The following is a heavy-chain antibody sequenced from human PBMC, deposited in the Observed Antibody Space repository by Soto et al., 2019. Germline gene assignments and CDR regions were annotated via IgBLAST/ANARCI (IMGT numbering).Heavy chain of an antibody. CDR1: GGSSDTGRYY. CDR3: ARLKLGSYFWFFDF. V-gene: IGHV4-39*01. Sequence: SETLSLTCIVSGGSSDTGRYYWGWIRQPPGKGLEWIGSVYNSANTYYSPSLKSLVTNSVDMSKDRFSLRLNSVTDGDTAVYYCARLKLGSYFWFFDFWGRGTLVTVSS. J-gene: IGHJ4*02. D-gene: IGHD1-26*01. CDR2: VYNSANT.